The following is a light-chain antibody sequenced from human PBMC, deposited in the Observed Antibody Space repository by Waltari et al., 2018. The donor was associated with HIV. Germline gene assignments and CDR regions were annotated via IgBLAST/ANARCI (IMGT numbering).Light chain of an antibody. Sequence: QSALSQPASVSASPGQSVAISCSGSASDIGRYNYVSWYQQHPDKNPRLILFDVNNRPSGISDRFSGSKSGTTASLTISTVETDDEADYYCASYTVNSTGVFGSGTKLTVL. J-gene: IGLJ1*01. CDR3: ASYTVNSTGV. CDR2: DVN. V-gene: IGLV2-14*03. CDR1: ASDIGRYNY.